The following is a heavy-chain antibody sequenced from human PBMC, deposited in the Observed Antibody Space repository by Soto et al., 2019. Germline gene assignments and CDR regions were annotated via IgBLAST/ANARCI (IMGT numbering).Heavy chain of an antibody. J-gene: IGHJ4*02. D-gene: IGHD6-13*01. V-gene: IGHV3-30*18. CDR2: ISYDGTIQ. CDR1: GFIFINYG. CDR3: AKSRPGSSWYEGDS. Sequence: QVQLVESGGGVVQPGRSLRLSCAASGFIFINYGMHWVRQAPGKGLEWLAVISYDGTIQYYVDSVKGRFTISRDNSNNTLFLQMNSLRPEDTAVYFCAKSRPGSSWYEGDSWGQGTLVPVSS.